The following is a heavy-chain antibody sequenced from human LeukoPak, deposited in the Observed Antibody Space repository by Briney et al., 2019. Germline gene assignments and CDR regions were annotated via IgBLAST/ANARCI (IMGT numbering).Heavy chain of an antibody. Sequence: GGSLRLSCAASGFTFSSYSMNWVRPAPGKGLEWVSSISSSSSYIYYADSVKGRFTISRDNAKNSLYLQMNSLRAEDTAVYYCARTTVTTKGAMDVWGKGTTVTVSS. CDR1: GFTFSSYS. D-gene: IGHD4-17*01. CDR3: ARTTVTTKGAMDV. CDR2: ISSSSSYI. V-gene: IGHV3-21*01. J-gene: IGHJ6*04.